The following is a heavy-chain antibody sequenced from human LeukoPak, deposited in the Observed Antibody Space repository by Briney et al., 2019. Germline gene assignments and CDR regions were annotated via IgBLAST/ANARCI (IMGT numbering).Heavy chain of an antibody. V-gene: IGHV4-59*01. D-gene: IGHD3-16*01. CDR1: GGSISSYY. CDR3: ARKDVMIFDP. Sequence: SETLSLTCTVSGGSISSYYWSWIRQPPGKGLEWIGYIYYSGSTNYNPSLKSRVTISVDRPKNQLSLKLSSVTAADTAVYYCARKDVMIFDPWGQGTLVTVSS. J-gene: IGHJ5*02. CDR2: IYYSGST.